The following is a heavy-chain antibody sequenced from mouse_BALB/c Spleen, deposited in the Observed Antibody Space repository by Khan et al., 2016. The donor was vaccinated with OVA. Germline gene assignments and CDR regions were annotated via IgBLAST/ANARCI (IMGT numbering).Heavy chain of an antibody. CDR3: ARRSYGPFAY. CDR1: GFTFSTYA. CDR2: ISSGGDNI. Sequence: EVELVESGGDLVKPGGSLKLSCSASGFTFSTYAMSWVRQTPEKRLEWVATISSGGDNIYYPDSVKGRFTISRDSAKNTLYLQMSSLRSEDTAMYYCARRSYGPFAYWRHGTLVTVSA. D-gene: IGHD1-1*01. J-gene: IGHJ3*01. V-gene: IGHV5-9*04.